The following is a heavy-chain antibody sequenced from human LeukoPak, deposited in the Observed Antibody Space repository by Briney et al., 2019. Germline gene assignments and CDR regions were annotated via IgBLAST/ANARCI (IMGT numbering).Heavy chain of an antibody. J-gene: IGHJ4*02. V-gene: IGHV3-23*01. CDR2: ISGRDGRT. CDR3: CTSPSFGSSWYQFNY. Sequence: PGGSLRLSCAASGFTLTAYAMSWVRQAPGKGLEWVSAISGRDGRTYYTDSVKGRFTISRDNSKNTLYLQMNSLRAEDTAVYYCCTSPSFGSSWYQFNYWGQGALVIVSS. CDR1: GFTLTAYA. D-gene: IGHD6-13*01.